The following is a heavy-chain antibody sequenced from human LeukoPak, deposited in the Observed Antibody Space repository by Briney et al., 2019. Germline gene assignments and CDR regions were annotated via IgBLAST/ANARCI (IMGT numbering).Heavy chain of an antibody. Sequence: GGSLRLSSAASGFTFSSYAMHWVRQAPGKGLEWVAVISYDGSNKYYADSVKGRFTISRDNSKNTLYLQMNSLRAEDTAVYYCARGYCSGGSCYSDYWGQGTLVTVSS. D-gene: IGHD2-15*01. CDR3: ARGYCSGGSCYSDY. CDR1: GFTFSSYA. CDR2: ISYDGSNK. J-gene: IGHJ4*02. V-gene: IGHV3-30-3*01.